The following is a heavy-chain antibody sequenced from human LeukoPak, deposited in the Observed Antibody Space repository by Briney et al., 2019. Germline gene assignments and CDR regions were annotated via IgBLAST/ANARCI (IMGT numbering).Heavy chain of an antibody. Sequence: GASVKVSCKASGYTFTGYYMHWVRQAPGQGLEWMGWINPNSGGTNYAQKFQGRVTMTRDTSISTAYMELSRLRSDDTAVYYCARVPSKLQLGIGKNYFDYWGQGTLVTVSS. CDR3: ARVPSKLQLGIGKNYFDY. CDR1: GYTFTGYY. J-gene: IGHJ4*02. CDR2: INPNSGGT. V-gene: IGHV1-2*02. D-gene: IGHD1-1*01.